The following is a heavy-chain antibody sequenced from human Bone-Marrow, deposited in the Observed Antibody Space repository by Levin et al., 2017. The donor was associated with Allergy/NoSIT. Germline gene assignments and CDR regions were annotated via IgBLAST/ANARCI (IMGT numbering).Heavy chain of an antibody. J-gene: IGHJ4*02. Sequence: SETLSLTCTVSGGSITNTAYYWGWIRQTPGKGLEWIASIYYTGNIYYNSSLRSRVTISQDTSTNQLSLKLNFVTAADAAVYYCATMRGSYRMFDHWGQGTLVAVSS. CDR2: IYYTGNI. D-gene: IGHD1-26*01. CDR1: GGSITNTAYY. CDR3: ATMRGSYRMFDH. V-gene: IGHV4-39*01.